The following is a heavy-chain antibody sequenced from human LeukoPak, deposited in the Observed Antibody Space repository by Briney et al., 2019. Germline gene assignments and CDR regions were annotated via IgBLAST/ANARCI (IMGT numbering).Heavy chain of an antibody. CDR3: TRDQPTVDYDYVWGSSNFFDY. CDR2: IRSKAYGGTT. D-gene: IGHD3-16*01. CDR1: GFTFGDYA. J-gene: IGHJ4*02. Sequence: GGSLRLSCTASGFTFGDYAMSWFRQAPGKGLEWVGFIRSKAYGGTTEYAASVKGRFTISRGDSKSIAYLQMNSLKTEDTAVYYCTRDQPTVDYDYVWGSSNFFDYWGQGTLVTVSS. V-gene: IGHV3-49*03.